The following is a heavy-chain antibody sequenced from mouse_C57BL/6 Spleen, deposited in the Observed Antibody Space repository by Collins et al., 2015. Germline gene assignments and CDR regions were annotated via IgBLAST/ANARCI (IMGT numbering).Heavy chain of an antibody. CDR1: GFTFSNYW. CDR3: TGGITRMDYAMDY. V-gene: IGHV6-6*02. D-gene: IGHD2-4*01. Sequence: GGGLVQPGGSMKLSCVASGFTFSNYWMNWVRQSPEKGLEWVAEIRLKSNNYATHYAESVKGRFTISRDDSKSSVYLQMNNLRAEDTGIYYCTGGITRMDYAMDYWGQGTSVTVSS. J-gene: IGHJ4*01. CDR2: IRLKSNNYAT.